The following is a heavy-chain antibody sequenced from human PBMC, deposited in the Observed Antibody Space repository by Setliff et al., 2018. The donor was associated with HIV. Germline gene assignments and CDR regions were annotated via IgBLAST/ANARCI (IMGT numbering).Heavy chain of an antibody. CDR3: ARKAADVSGGGMDV. J-gene: IGHJ6*02. Sequence: SETLSLTCTVSGGSISSHYWSWIRQPPGKGLEWIGYIHPSGETYYSPSLMSRLTISLDTANNRFSLRLTSATAADTAIYYCARKAADVSGGGMDVWGQGTTVTVSS. CDR1: GGSISSHY. V-gene: IGHV4-59*11. CDR2: IHPSGET. D-gene: IGHD2-15*01.